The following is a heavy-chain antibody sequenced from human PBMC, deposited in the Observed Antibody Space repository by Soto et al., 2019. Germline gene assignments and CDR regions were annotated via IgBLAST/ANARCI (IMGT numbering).Heavy chain of an antibody. V-gene: IGHV3-21*01. CDR3: ARDQPGYSYGYGLGY. J-gene: IGHJ4*02. Sequence: EVQLVESGGGLVKPGGSLRLSCAASGFTFSSYSMNWVRQAPGKGLEWVSSISSSSSYIYYADSVKGRFTISRDNAKNSLYLQMNSRRAEDTAVYYCARDQPGYSYGYGLGYWGQGTRVTVSS. CDR2: ISSSSSYI. CDR1: GFTFSSYS. D-gene: IGHD5-18*01.